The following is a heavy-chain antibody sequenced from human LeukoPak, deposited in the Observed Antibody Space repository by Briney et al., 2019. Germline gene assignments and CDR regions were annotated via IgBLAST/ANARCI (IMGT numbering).Heavy chain of an antibody. J-gene: IGHJ4*02. CDR1: GFPFCDYY. Sequence: GGSLRLSCGASGFPFCDYYLSWSRQAPGEGLEGGSYISSSGGTIYYADSVRGGFTISRDNAKNSLYLQMTSLRAEDTGVYYCARERFSGGFWTRFDFWGQGSLVTVSS. V-gene: IGHV3-11*01. CDR2: ISSSGGTI. D-gene: IGHD1-26*01. CDR3: ARERFSGGFWTRFDF.